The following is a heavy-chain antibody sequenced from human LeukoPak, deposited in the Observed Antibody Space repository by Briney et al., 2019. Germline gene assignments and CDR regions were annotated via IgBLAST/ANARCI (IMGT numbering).Heavy chain of an antibody. CDR3: ARVDTAMVIDY. V-gene: IGHV1-69*04. D-gene: IGHD5-18*01. CDR1: GGTFSSYA. CDR2: IIPILGIA. J-gene: IGHJ4*02. Sequence: ASVKVSCKASGGTFSSYAISWVRQAPGQGLEWMGRIIPILGIANYAQKFQGRVTITADRSTSTAYMELSSLRSEDTAVYYCARVDTAMVIDYWGQGTLVTVSS.